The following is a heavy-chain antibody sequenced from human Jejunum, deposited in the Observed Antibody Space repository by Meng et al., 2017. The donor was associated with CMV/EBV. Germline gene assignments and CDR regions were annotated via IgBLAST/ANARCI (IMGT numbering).Heavy chain of an antibody. CDR2: INHSGST. D-gene: IGHD2-21*01. CDR3: ARGGGDPIRGVLPFDY. V-gene: IGHV4-34*01. CDR1: GGSFISYY. Sequence: QGKLQRWGAGLLKPSEPLSLTCGVYGGSFISYYWSWIRQPPGKGLEWIAEINHSGSTNYNPSLKSRVTISLDTSNSHFSLKLTSVTAADTAVYFCARGGGDPIRGVLPFDYWGQGTLVTVSS. J-gene: IGHJ4*02.